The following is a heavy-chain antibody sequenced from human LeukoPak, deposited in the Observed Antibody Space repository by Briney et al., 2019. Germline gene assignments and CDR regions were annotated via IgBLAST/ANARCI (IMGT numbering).Heavy chain of an antibody. CDR2: ISYDGSNK. CDR3: AKDPGLRLGELSIDY. J-gene: IGHJ4*02. V-gene: IGHV3-30-3*01. CDR1: GFTFSSYA. D-gene: IGHD3-16*02. Sequence: GGSLRLSCAASGFTFSSYAMHWVRQAPGKGLEWVAVISYDGSNKYYADSVKGRFTISRDNSKNTLYLQMNSLRAEDTAVYYCAKDPGLRLGELSIDYWGQGTLVTVSS.